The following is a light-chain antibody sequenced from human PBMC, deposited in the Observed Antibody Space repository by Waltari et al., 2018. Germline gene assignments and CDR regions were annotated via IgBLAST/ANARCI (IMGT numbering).Light chain of an antibody. V-gene: IGLV4-69*01. Sequence: QLVLTQSPLASASLGASVKLTCTLSSGHSSNIIAWLQQRPERGPRYLMKVNSDGSHSKGDDIPDRFSGSSSGAERYLTISSLQSEDEADYYCETGGHGTWVFGGGTKLTVL. J-gene: IGLJ3*02. CDR2: VNSDGSH. CDR1: SGHSSNI. CDR3: ETGGHGTWV.